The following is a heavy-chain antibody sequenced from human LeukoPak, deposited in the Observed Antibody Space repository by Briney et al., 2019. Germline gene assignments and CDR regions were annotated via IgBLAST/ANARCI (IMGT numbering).Heavy chain of an antibody. CDR2: ISYDGSNK. J-gene: IGHJ6*04. V-gene: IGHV3-30*18. D-gene: IGHD3-9*01. CDR1: GFTFSSYG. Sequence: GRSLRLSCAASGFTFSSYGMHWVRQAPGKGLEWVAIISYDGSNKYYADSVKGRFTISRDNSKNTLYLQMNSLRAEDAGVYYCAKDSEYYDILTGYYKSYYYGMDVWGKGTTVTVSS. CDR3: AKDSEYYDILTGYYKSYYYGMDV.